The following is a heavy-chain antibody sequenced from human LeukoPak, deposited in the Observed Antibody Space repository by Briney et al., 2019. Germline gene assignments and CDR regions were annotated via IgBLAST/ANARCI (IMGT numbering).Heavy chain of an antibody. V-gene: IGHV4-59*12. CDR2: IYYSGST. CDR3: AREEITVTAFDY. D-gene: IGHD4-17*01. J-gene: IGHJ4*02. Sequence: KPSETLSLTCTVSGGSISSYYWSWIRQPPGKGLEWIGYIYYSGSTNYNPSLKSRVTISVDTSKNQFSLKLSSVTAADTAVYYCAREEITVTAFDYWGQGTLVTVSS. CDR1: GGSISSYY.